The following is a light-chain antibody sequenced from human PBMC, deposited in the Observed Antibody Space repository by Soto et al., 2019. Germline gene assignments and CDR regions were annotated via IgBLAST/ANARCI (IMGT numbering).Light chain of an antibody. Sequence: DIQMTQSPSTLSESVGDRVTITCRASQSISSWLAWYQQKPGKAPKLLIYDASNLESGVPSRFSGSGSGTEFTLTISSLQPDDFATYYCQQYNSYSLFTFGPGTKVDIK. J-gene: IGKJ3*01. CDR2: DAS. CDR3: QQYNSYSLFT. CDR1: QSISSW. V-gene: IGKV1-5*01.